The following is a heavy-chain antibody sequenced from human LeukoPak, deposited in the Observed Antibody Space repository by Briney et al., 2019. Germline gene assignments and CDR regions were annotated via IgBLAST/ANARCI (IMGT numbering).Heavy chain of an antibody. D-gene: IGHD1-26*01. CDR3: ARGWGELRENWFDP. Sequence: TLSLTCTVSGGSISSGDYYWSWIRQPPGKGLEWIGYIYYSGSTYYNPSLKSRVTISVDTSKNQFSLKLSSVTAADTAVYYCARGWGELRENWFDPWGQGTLVTVSS. CDR2: IYYSGST. V-gene: IGHV4-30-4*08. CDR1: GGSISSGDYY. J-gene: IGHJ5*02.